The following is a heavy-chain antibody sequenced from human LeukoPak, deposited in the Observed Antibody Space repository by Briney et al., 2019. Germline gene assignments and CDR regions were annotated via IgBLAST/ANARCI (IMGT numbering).Heavy chain of an antibody. CDR2: MDPNSGNT. J-gene: IGHJ4*02. Sequence: ASVNVSCKTSGYTFISHNINWVRQATGQGIEWMGWMDPNSGNTGYAQKFQGRVTITRNTSISTAYMELSSLRSEDTAVYYCARGTIGSHDYWGQGTLVTVSS. D-gene: IGHD3-10*01. CDR1: GYTFISHN. CDR3: ARGTIGSHDY. V-gene: IGHV1-8*03.